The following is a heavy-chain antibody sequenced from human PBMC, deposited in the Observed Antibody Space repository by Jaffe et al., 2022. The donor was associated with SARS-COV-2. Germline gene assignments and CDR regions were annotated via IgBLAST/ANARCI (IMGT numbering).Heavy chain of an antibody. D-gene: IGHD3-9*01. CDR2: ISSSGSHI. CDR1: GFTFSSYT. V-gene: IGHV3-21*01. CDR3: ARATPTPETFDWLAGAFDI. J-gene: IGHJ3*02. Sequence: EVQLVESGGGLVKPGGSLRLSCAASGFTFSSYTMNWVRQAPGKGLEWVSSISSSGSHIYYADSVRGRFTISRDNAKNSLYLQMKRLRAEDTAVYYCARATPTPETFDWLAGAFDIWGQGTMVTVSS.